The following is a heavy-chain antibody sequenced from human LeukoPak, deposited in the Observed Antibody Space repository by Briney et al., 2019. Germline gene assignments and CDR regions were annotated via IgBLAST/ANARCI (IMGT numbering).Heavy chain of an antibody. V-gene: IGHV3-7*01. Sequence: GGSLRLSCAASGLTFSSYWMSWVRQAPGKGLEWVANIKQDGSEKYYVDSVKGRFTISRDNAKNSLYLQMNSLRAEDTAVYYCARILTGYDAFDYWGQGTLVTVSS. D-gene: IGHD3-9*01. CDR3: ARILTGYDAFDY. CDR2: IKQDGSEK. J-gene: IGHJ4*02. CDR1: GLTFSSYW.